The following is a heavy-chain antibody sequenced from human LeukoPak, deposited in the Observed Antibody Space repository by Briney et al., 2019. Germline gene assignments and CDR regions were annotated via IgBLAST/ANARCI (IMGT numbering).Heavy chain of an antibody. CDR2: IYSGGST. J-gene: IGHJ4*02. D-gene: IGHD3-3*01. V-gene: IGHV3-66*01. Sequence: GGSLRLSCAASGFTVSSNYMSWVRQAPGKGLEWVSVIYSGGSTYYADSVKGRFTISRDNSKNTLYLQMNSLRAEDTAVYYCARDLFLIGGGSDYWGQGTLVTVSS. CDR1: GFTVSSNY. CDR3: ARDLFLIGGGSDY.